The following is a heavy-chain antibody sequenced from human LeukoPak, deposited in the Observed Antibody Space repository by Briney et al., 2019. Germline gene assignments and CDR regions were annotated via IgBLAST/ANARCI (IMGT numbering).Heavy chain of an antibody. CDR1: GFTFSSYS. CDR2: ISSSSSTI. D-gene: IGHD2-2*01. J-gene: IGHJ4*02. Sequence: GGSLRLSCAASGFTFSSYSMNWVRQAPGKGLEWVSYISSSSSTIYYADSVKGRFTISRDNAKNSLYLQMNSLRDEDTAVYYCARDWLGYCGSTSCYAYYLDYWGQGTLVTVSS. V-gene: IGHV3-48*02. CDR3: ARDWLGYCGSTSCYAYYLDY.